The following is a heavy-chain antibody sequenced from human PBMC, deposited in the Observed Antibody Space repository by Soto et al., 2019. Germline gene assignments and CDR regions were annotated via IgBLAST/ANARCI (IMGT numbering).Heavy chain of an antibody. CDR2: ISYDGRNR. CDR3: AKDRSNSWTFDY. J-gene: IGHJ4*02. V-gene: IGHV3-30*18. D-gene: IGHD6-13*01. CDR1: GFTFSTYA. Sequence: GGSLRLSCAASGFTFSTYAMAWVRQAPGKGLEWVAVISYDGRNRYYADSVKGRFAISRDDSKNTLYLQMNSLRAEDTAVYYCAKDRSNSWTFDYWGLGTLVTVSS.